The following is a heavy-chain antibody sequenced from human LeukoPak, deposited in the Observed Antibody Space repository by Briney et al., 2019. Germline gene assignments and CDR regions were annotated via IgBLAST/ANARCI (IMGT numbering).Heavy chain of an antibody. CDR2: ISYDGSNK. CDR3: AKDSGLLWFGVFGY. CDR1: GFTFSSYG. J-gene: IGHJ4*02. D-gene: IGHD3-10*01. Sequence: PGGSLRLSCAASGFTFSSYGMHWVRQAPGKGLEWVAVISYDGSNKYYADSVKGRFTISRDNSKNTLYLQMNSLRAEDTAVYYCAKDSGLLWFGVFGYRGQGTLVTVSS. V-gene: IGHV3-30*18.